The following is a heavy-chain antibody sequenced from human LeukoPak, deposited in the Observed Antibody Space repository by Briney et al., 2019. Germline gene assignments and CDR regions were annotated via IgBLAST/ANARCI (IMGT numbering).Heavy chain of an antibody. V-gene: IGHV5-51*01. CDR3: ARAPMGLN. CDR2: IYPGDSDI. J-gene: IGHJ4*02. Sequence: GESLKISCKCSGYSFSSYWIAWVRQMPGKGLEWMGIIYPGDSDIKYSPSFQGQVIISADKSISTAYLQWSSLKASDTAMYYCARAPMGLNWGQGTLVTVSS. CDR1: GYSFSSYW. D-gene: IGHD3-10*01.